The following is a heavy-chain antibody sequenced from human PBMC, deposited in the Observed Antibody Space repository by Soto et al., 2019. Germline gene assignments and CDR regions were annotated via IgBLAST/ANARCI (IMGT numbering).Heavy chain of an antibody. CDR1: GFTFSTYA. J-gene: IGHJ4*02. Sequence: ESGGGLVQPGGSLRLSCAASGFTFSTYAMSWVRQAPGKGLEWVSLISGGGGSTYYADSVKGRFTFSRDNSKNTLFLQMNSLRPEDTAVYFCATDGTFFDYWGQGTLVTVSS. CDR2: ISGGGGST. V-gene: IGHV3-23*01. CDR3: ATDGTFFDY. D-gene: IGHD1-26*01.